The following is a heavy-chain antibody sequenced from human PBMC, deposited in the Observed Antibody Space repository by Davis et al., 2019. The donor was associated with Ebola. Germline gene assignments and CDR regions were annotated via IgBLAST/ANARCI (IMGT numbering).Heavy chain of an antibody. CDR2: IKQDGSEK. CDR1: GFTFSSYW. V-gene: IGHV3-7*01. CDR3: ARDLGPDGYKPIDY. Sequence: GESLKISCAASGFTFSSYWMSWVRQAPGKGLEWVANIKQDGSEKYYVDSVKGRFTISRDNAKNSLYLQMNSLRAEDTAVYYCARDLGPDGYKPIDYWGQGTLVTVSS. D-gene: IGHD5-24*01. J-gene: IGHJ4*02.